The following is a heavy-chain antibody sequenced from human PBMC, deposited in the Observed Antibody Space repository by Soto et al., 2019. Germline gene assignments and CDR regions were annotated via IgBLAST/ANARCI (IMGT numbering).Heavy chain of an antibody. J-gene: IGHJ6*02. CDR3: ARAPYDILTGYSVNDYYYYGMDV. CDR2: INPNSGGT. V-gene: IGHV1-2*02. Sequence: ASVKVSCKASGYTFTGYYMHWVRQAPGQGLEWMGWINPNSGGTNYAQKFQGRVTMTRDTSISTAYMELSRLRSDDTAMYYCARAPYDILTGYSVNDYYYYGMDVWGQGTTVTVS. D-gene: IGHD3-9*01. CDR1: GYTFTGYY.